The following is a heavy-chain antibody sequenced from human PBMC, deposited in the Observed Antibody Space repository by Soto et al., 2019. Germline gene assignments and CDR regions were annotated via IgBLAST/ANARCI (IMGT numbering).Heavy chain of an antibody. J-gene: IGHJ4*02. CDR3: ARGGLLPDY. Sequence: QLQLQESGSGLVKPSQTLSLTCAVSGGSISSGGYSWSWIRQPPGKGLEWIGYFSNSGCTYYNPSLKSRVTISVDRSKNQCSLKLSSVTAADTAVYYCARGGLLPDYWGQGTLVTVSS. D-gene: IGHD6-19*01. CDR1: GGSISSGGYS. CDR2: FSNSGCT. V-gene: IGHV4-30-2*01.